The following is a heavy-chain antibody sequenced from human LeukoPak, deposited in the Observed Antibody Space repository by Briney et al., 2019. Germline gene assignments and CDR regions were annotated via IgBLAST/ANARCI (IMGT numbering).Heavy chain of an antibody. J-gene: IGHJ4*02. CDR1: GFTVSSNY. CDR2: IYSGGST. V-gene: IGHV3-66*01. CDR3: ARVGDCGRASCYAIDY. D-gene: IGHD2-2*01. Sequence: GGSLRLSCAASGFTVSSNYTSWVRQAPGKGLEWVSIIYSGGSTYYTDSVRGRFIISRDISKNTLYLQMNSLRAEDTAVYYCARVGDCGRASCYAIDYWGQGTLVTVSS.